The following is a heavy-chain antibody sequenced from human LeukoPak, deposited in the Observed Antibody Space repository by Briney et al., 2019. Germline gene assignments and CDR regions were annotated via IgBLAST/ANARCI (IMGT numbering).Heavy chain of an antibody. J-gene: IGHJ5*02. D-gene: IGHD3-10*01. CDR3: ARGRSYYGSGSYYNVRYNWFDP. V-gene: IGHV4-34*01. CDR1: GGSFSGYY. Sequence: TSETPSLTCAVYGGSFSGYYWSWIRQPPGKGLEWIGEINHSGSTNYNPSLKSRVTISVDTSKNQFSLKLSSATAADTAVYYCARGRSYYGSGSYYNVRYNWFDPWGQGTLVTVSS. CDR2: INHSGST.